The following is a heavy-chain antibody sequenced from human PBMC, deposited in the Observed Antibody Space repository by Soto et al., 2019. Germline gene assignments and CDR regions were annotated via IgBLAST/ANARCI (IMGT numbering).Heavy chain of an antibody. V-gene: IGHV1-18*01. CDR3: ARDLAVGLVDD. CDR2: ISAYNGNT. J-gene: IGHJ4*02. Sequence: ASVKVSCKASGYTFTSYGISWVRQAPGQGLEWMGWISAYNGNTKSAQKLQGRVTMTTDTSTSTAYMELRSLRSDDTAVYYCARDLAVGLVDDWGQGTLVTVSS. CDR1: GYTFTSYG. D-gene: IGHD6-19*01.